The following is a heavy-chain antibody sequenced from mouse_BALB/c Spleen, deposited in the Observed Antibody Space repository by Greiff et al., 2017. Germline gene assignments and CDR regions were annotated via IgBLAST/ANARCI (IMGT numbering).Heavy chain of an antibody. CDR3: ARGIAYYGNYYAMDY. CDR2: INSNGGST. Sequence: DVKLVESGGGLVQPGGSLKLSCAASGFTFSSYGMSWVRQTPDKRLELVATINSNGGSTYYPDSVKGRFTISRDNAKNTLYLQMSSLKSEDTAMYYCARGIAYYGNYYAMDYWGQGTSVTVSS. V-gene: IGHV5-6-3*01. CDR1: GFTFSSYG. J-gene: IGHJ4*01. D-gene: IGHD2-10*01.